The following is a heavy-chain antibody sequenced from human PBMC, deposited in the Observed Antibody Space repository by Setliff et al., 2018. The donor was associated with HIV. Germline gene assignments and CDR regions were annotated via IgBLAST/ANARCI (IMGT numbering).Heavy chain of an antibody. CDR1: GASISSYY. V-gene: IGHV4-59*01. CDR3: ANSYPGNYPPRFDY. CDR2: IYDSGST. D-gene: IGHD1-7*01. J-gene: IGHJ4*02. Sequence: PSETLSLTCTVSGASISSYYWSWIRQPPGKGLEWIGYIYDSGSTNYNPSLKSRGTITVDTSKNQFSLKLSSVTAADTAVYYCANSYPGNYPPRFDYWGQGTLVTVSS.